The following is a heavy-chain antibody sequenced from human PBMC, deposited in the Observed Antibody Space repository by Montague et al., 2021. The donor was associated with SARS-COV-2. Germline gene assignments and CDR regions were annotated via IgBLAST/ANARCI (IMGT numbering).Heavy chain of an antibody. D-gene: IGHD3-22*01. CDR2: INHRGST. Sequence: SGTLSLTCAVYDGSFSDYSWTWIRQPPGKGLEWIGEINHRGSTNYNPSLKSRVTISVDTSKNQFSLKMTSVTAADAAVYYCARDRQHINMVVVVVTGGEYYFDFWGQGTLVAVSS. V-gene: IGHV4-34*01. J-gene: IGHJ4*02. CDR3: ARDRQHINMVVVVVTGGEYYFDF. CDR1: DGSFSDYS.